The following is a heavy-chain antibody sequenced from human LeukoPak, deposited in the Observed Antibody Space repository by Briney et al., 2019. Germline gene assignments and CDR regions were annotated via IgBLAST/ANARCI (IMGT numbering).Heavy chain of an antibody. J-gene: IGHJ4*02. CDR3: ARDTYYYGSGSYFYFDY. D-gene: IGHD3-10*01. CDR2: INHSGST. Sequence: SETLSLTCAVYGGSFSGYYWSWIRQPPGKGLEWIGEINHSGSTNYNPSLKSRVTISVDTSKSQFSLKLSSVTAADTAVYYCARDTYYYGSGSYFYFDYWGQGTLVTVSS. CDR1: GGSFSGYY. V-gene: IGHV4-34*01.